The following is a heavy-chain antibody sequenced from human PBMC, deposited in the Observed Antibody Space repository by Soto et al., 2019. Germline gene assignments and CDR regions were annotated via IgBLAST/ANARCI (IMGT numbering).Heavy chain of an antibody. D-gene: IGHD5-12*01. Sequence: QVQLVQSGAEVKKPGSSVKVSCKASGGTFSSYTISWVRQAPGQGLEWMGRIIPILGIANYAQKVQGRVTITADKSTSTAYMELSSLRSEDTAVYYCARRGDSGYENAFDIWGQGTMVTVSS. V-gene: IGHV1-69*02. CDR3: ARRGDSGYENAFDI. J-gene: IGHJ3*02. CDR2: IIPILGIA. CDR1: GGTFSSYT.